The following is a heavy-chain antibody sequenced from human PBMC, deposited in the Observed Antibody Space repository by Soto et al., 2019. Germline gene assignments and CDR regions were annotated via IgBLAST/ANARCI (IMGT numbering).Heavy chain of an antibody. J-gene: IGHJ6*03. Sequence: QVQLVQSGAGVKEPGASVKVSCKASGYALNNYDINWVRQAPGQGLEWMGWVNPKSANTGYAPKFRGRVAMTRDTSITTAYLALTILTSEDTAVYYCASEPVGKDYLAVWGKGTTVIVSS. CDR2: VNPKSANT. D-gene: IGHD1-26*01. CDR1: GYALNNYD. V-gene: IGHV1-8*01. CDR3: ASEPVGKDYLAV.